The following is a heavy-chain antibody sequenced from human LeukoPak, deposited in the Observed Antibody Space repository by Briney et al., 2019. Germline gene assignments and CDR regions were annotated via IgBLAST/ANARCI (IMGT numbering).Heavy chain of an antibody. CDR2: IYWNDDK. J-gene: IGHJ4*02. V-gene: IGHV2-5*01. Sequence: SGPTLVKPPQTLTLTCTFSGFSLSTSGVGVGWIRQPPGKALEWLALIYWNDDKRYSPSLKSRLTITKDTSKNQVVLTMTNMDPGATTTYFCTPRRWNPNFDFWGPGNPGTRSP. D-gene: IGHD1-1*01. CDR1: GFSLSTSGVG. CDR3: TPRRWNPNFDF.